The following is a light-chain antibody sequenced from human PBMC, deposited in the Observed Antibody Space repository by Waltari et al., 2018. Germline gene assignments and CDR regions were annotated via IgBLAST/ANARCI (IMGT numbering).Light chain of an antibody. CDR2: GVN. CDR1: WSNIGAGYG. V-gene: IGLV1-40*01. CDR3: QSYDTSLGVV. Sequence: QSVLTQPPSVSGAPGQRVTISCTGSWSNIGAGYGVPWYQQLPGKAPTLLVYGVNTRPPGVPDRFFGSKSGTSASLAIPGLQPEDEADYYCQSYDTSLGVVFGGGTKLTVL. J-gene: IGLJ2*01.